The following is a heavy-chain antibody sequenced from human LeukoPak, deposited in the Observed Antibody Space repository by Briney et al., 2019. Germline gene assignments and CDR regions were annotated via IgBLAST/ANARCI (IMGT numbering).Heavy chain of an antibody. CDR3: ARGAADDLYYMDV. V-gene: IGHV3-20*04. CDR1: GISFDNYG. J-gene: IGHJ6*03. D-gene: IGHD3/OR15-3a*01. Sequence: PGRSLRLSCRAFGISFDNYGMSWVRQAPGKGLERVSCINWDGASREYADSVKGRFTMSRDNAKNSLYLQMNSLRAEDTAFYYCARGAADDLYYMDVWGKGTTVTVSS. CDR2: INWDGASR.